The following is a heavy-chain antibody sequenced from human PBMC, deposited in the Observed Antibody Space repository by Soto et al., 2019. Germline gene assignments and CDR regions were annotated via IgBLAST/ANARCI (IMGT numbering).Heavy chain of an antibody. CDR2: ISDRGDS. V-gene: IGHV4-59*08. D-gene: IGHD4-17*01. CDR1: GDSISSYY. J-gene: IGHJ4*02. Sequence: QVQLQESGPGLVRPSETLSLTCTVSGDSISSYYWSWVRQPPGKGLEWLGYISDRGDSNYNPSFQSRLAMSVDMSKNQLSLRLSSVTAADTAVYYCARPARGDGDPRGAFDYWGQGALVTVSS. CDR3: ARPARGDGDPRGAFDY.